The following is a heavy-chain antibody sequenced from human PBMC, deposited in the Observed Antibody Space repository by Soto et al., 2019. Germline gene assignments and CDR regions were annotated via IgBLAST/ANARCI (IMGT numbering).Heavy chain of an antibody. J-gene: IGHJ5*02. V-gene: IGHV4-30-4*01. CDR3: ASGPYLSGGDYFWFDP. D-gene: IGHD4-17*01. CDR1: GGSISSGDYY. CDR2: IYYSGST. Sequence: SSETLSLTCTVSGGSISSGDYYWSWIRQPPGKGLEWIGYIYYSGSTYYNPSLKSRVTISVDTSKNQFSLKLSSVTAADTAVYYCASGPYLSGGDYFWFDPWGQGTLVTVSS.